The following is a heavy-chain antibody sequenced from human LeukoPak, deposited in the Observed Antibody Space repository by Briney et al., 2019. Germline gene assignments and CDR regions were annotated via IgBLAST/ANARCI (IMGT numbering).Heavy chain of an antibody. V-gene: IGHV3-21*01. CDR1: VFTFSSYS. D-gene: IGHD3/OR15-3a*01. J-gene: IGHJ4*02. CDR3: TRAVAADDFSPGY. CDR2: ISSTSRYI. Sequence: GGSLRLSCVASVFTFSSYSMNWVRQAPGKGLEWVSCISSTSRYIYYADSVKGRFTISRDNAKNSVYLQMNSLRAEDTAVYYCTRAVAADDFSPGYWGQGTLLTVSS.